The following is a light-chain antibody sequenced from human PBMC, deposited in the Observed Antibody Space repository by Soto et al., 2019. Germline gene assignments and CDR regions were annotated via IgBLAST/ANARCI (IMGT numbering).Light chain of an antibody. CDR1: QSVSSSY. Sequence: EIVLTQSPCTLSLSPGERATLSCRAIQSVSSSYLAWYQQKPGQAPSLLIYGASSRATGIPDRFSGSGSGTDFTLTISRLETEDFGVYYCQQYATSPPRTFGQGTKV. CDR2: GAS. CDR3: QQYATSPPRT. J-gene: IGKJ1*01. V-gene: IGKV3-20*01.